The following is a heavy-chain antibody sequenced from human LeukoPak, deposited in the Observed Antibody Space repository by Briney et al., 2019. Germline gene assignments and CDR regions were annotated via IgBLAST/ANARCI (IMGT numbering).Heavy chain of an antibody. D-gene: IGHD6-19*01. CDR3: ASGSVAGVGY. CDR1: GFTFDDYA. Sequence: GGSLRLSCAASGFTFDDYAMHWVRQAPGKGLEWVSGISWNSGSIGYADSVKGRFTISRDNAKNSLYLQMNSLRAEDTAVYYCASGSVAGVGYWGQGTWSPSPQ. V-gene: IGHV3-9*01. CDR2: ISWNSGSI. J-gene: IGHJ4*02.